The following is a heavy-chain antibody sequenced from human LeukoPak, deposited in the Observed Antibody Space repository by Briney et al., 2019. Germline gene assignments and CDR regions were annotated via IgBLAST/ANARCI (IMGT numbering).Heavy chain of an antibody. J-gene: IGHJ4*02. V-gene: IGHV4-34*01. CDR1: GGSFSGYY. Sequence: PSETLSLTCAVYGGSFSGYYWSWIRQPPGKGLEWIGEINHSGSTNYNPSLKSRVTISVDTSKNQFSLKLSSVTAADTAVYYCARGRVQGTYYYDSSGYYYPPRFDYWGQGTLVTVSS. CDR3: ARGRVQGTYYYDSSGYYYPPRFDY. D-gene: IGHD3-22*01. CDR2: INHSGST.